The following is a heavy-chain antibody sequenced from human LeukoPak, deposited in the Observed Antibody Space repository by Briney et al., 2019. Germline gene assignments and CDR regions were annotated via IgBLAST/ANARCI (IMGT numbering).Heavy chain of an antibody. D-gene: IGHD2-2*01. CDR3: ARESYCSSTSCYAGRGIDY. V-gene: IGHV1-69*13. J-gene: IGHJ4*02. Sequence: SVKVSCKASGDTFSSYAISWVRQAPGQGLEWMGGIIPILGTANYAQKFQGRVTITADESTSTAYMELSSLRSEDTAVYYCARESYCSSTSCYAGRGIDYWGQGTLVTVSS. CDR2: IIPILGTA. CDR1: GDTFSSYA.